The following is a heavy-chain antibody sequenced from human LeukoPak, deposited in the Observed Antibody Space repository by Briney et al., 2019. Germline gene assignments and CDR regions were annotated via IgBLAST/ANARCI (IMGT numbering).Heavy chain of an antibody. CDR3: ARPSYISGLDAFDI. CDR1: GYTFTSYW. J-gene: IGHJ3*02. Sequence: GESLKISCKGSGYTFTSYWIGWVRQMPGKGLEWMGIIFPGDSDTRYSPSFQGQVTISADKSINTAYLQWRSLKASATAMYYCARPSYISGLDAFDIWGQGTVVTVSS. V-gene: IGHV5-51*01. D-gene: IGHD1-26*01. CDR2: IFPGDSDT.